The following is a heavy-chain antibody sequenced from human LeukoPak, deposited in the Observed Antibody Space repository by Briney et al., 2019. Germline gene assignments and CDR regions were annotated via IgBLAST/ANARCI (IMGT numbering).Heavy chain of an antibody. V-gene: IGHV3-7*01. J-gene: IGHJ3*01. D-gene: IGHD2/OR15-2a*01. CDR1: GFIIGSYW. CDR2: IRQDGSEK. CDR3: ARAGYYGDDAFDL. Sequence: GSLRLSCVASGFIIGSYWMSSVRQAPGKGLEWVANIRQDGSEKYYVDSVKGRLTISRDNAKNSLYLQMNNLTAADTAIYYCARAGYYGDDAFDLWGQGTRVTVSS.